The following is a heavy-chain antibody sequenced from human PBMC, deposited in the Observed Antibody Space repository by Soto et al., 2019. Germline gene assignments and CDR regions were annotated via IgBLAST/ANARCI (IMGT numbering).Heavy chain of an antibody. CDR3: ARDLLWFGDTEGYYYYYGMDV. CDR1: GYTSTGYY. Sequence: GASVKVSCKASGYTSTGYYMHWVRQAPGQGLEWMGWINPNSGGTNYAQKFQGRVTMTRDTSISTAYMELSRLRSDDTAVYYCARDLLWFGDTEGYYYYYGMDVWGQGTTVTVSS. D-gene: IGHD3-10*01. J-gene: IGHJ6*02. V-gene: IGHV1-2*02. CDR2: INPNSGGT.